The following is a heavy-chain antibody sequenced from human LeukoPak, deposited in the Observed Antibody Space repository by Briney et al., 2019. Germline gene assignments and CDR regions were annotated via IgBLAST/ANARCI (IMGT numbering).Heavy chain of an antibody. CDR3: VRDLDC. Sequence: GGSLRLSCAASGFTFSSYWVGWVRQAPGKGLAWVANINQDGSEKYYVDSVKGRFTISRDNAKNSLYLQMSSLRAEDTAVYFCVRDLDCWGQGTLVTVSS. J-gene: IGHJ4*02. CDR1: GFTFSSYW. CDR2: INQDGSEK. V-gene: IGHV3-7*05.